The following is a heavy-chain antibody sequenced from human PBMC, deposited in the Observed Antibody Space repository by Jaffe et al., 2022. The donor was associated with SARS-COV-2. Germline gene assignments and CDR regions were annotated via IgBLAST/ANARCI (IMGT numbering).Heavy chain of an antibody. CDR1: GFTFSSCW. J-gene: IGHJ4*02. V-gene: IGHV3-7*01. CDR3: TRDNQHSLEYFDY. Sequence: EVHLVESGGGLVQPGGSLRLSCAASGFTFSSCWMNWVRQAPGKGLEWVANIKQDGTEKYYMDSVKGRFTISRDNAKNSLYLQMDSLRAEDTAVYYCTRDNQHSLEYFDYWGQGTLATVSS. CDR2: IKQDGTEK. D-gene: IGHD1-26*01.